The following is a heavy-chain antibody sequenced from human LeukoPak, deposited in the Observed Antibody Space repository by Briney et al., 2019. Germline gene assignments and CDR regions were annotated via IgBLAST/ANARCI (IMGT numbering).Heavy chain of an antibody. CDR3: ARGTVTSRKFDY. J-gene: IGHJ4*02. D-gene: IGHD4-11*01. CDR1: GGSISSSSYY. V-gene: IGHV4-39*07. CDR2: MYYSGST. Sequence: SETLSLTCTVSGGSISSSSYYWGWIRQPPGKGLEWIGNMYYSGSTYYNPSLKSRVTISVDTSKNHFSLNLKSVTAADTAVYYCARGTVTSRKFDYWGQGTLVTVSS.